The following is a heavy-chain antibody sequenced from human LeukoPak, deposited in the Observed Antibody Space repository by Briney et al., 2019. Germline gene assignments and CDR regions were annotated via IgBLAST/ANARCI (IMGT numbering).Heavy chain of an antibody. D-gene: IGHD5-18*01. CDR1: GFTFSNYW. J-gene: IGHJ4*02. Sequence: GGSLRLSCAASGFTFSNYWMHWVRQAAGKGLVWVSRINNDGSSTRYADSVKGRFTISRDNAKNTLYLQMNSLRAEDTAVYYRAREKYSYGSFDYWGQGTLVTVSS. V-gene: IGHV3-74*01. CDR3: AREKYSYGSFDY. CDR2: INNDGSST.